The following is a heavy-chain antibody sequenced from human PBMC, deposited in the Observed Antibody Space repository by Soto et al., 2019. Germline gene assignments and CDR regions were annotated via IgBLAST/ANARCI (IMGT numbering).Heavy chain of an antibody. CDR3: ARDGAYYDILTGYYPHYYYYGMDV. J-gene: IGHJ6*02. D-gene: IGHD3-9*01. V-gene: IGHV3-30-3*01. CDR1: GFTFSSYA. Sequence: GGSLRLSCAASGFTFSSYAMHWVRQAPGKGLEWVAVISYDGSNKYYADSVKGRFTISRDNSKNTLYLQMNSLRAEDTAVYYCARDGAYYDILTGYYPHYYYYGMDVWGQGTTVTVSS. CDR2: ISYDGSNK.